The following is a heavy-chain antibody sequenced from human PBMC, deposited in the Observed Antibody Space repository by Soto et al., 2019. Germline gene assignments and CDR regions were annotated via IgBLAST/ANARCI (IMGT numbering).Heavy chain of an antibody. D-gene: IGHD3-22*01. J-gene: IGHJ4*02. V-gene: IGHV1-69*13. Sequence: SVKVSCKASGGAFSRNTVSWVRQAPGQGLEWMGGITPLFGTASYAQKFQGRVTITADESTNTAYMELSRLRSENTAVYYCARQFDYDTSGYYYAYWGQGTLVTVSS. CDR1: GGAFSRNT. CDR2: ITPLFGTA. CDR3: ARQFDYDTSGYYYAY.